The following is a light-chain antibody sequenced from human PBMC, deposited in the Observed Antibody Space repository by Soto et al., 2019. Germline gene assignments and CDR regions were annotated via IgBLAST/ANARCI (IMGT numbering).Light chain of an antibody. J-gene: IGKJ1*01. V-gene: IGKV3-15*01. Sequence: EIVLMQSPGTLPLSPGERATLSCRASHSVGTYLAWYQQKPGQAPRLLIYGASTRATGIPARFSGSGSGTEFTLTISSLQSEDFAVYYCQQYNNWPPTWTFGQGTMVDI. CDR2: GAS. CDR1: HSVGTY. CDR3: QQYNNWPPTWT.